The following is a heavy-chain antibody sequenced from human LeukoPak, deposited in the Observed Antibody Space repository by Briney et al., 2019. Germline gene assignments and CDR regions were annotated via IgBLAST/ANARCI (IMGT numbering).Heavy chain of an antibody. Sequence: AASVKVSCKASGYTFTSYAMNWVRQAPGQGLEWMGWINTNTGNPTYAQGFTGRFVFSLDTSVSTAYLQISSLKAEDTAVYYCARFGCSGGSCYSYEAFDMWGQGTMVTVSS. CDR2: INTNTGNP. CDR3: ARFGCSGGSCYSYEAFDM. J-gene: IGHJ3*02. D-gene: IGHD2-15*01. CDR1: GYTFTSYA. V-gene: IGHV7-4-1*02.